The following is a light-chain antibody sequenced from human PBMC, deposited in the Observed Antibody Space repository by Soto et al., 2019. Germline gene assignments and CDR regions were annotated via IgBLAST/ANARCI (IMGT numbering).Light chain of an antibody. Sequence: EIVLTQSPDTLSLSPGERATLSCRASQSVTSSYLAWYQQRPGQAPRLLIYDASSRAPGIPDRFSSSGSETDFTLTISRLEPEDFAVYYCQQYGSSPRLTFGGGTKVEI. J-gene: IGKJ4*01. V-gene: IGKV3-20*01. CDR3: QQYGSSPRLT. CDR2: DAS. CDR1: QSVTSSY.